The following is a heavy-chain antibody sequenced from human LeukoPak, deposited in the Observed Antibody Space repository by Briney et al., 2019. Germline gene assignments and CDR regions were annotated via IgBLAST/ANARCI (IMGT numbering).Heavy chain of an antibody. CDR1: KFTFSSYW. CDR2: NKQDGSVQ. J-gene: IGHJ5*02. D-gene: IGHD6-19*01. V-gene: IGHV3-7*01. CDR3: TRLQITVAGPNWFDP. Sequence: GGSLRLSCAASKFTFSSYWMSWVRQAPGKGLEWVANNKQDGSVQFYMDSLKGRFSVSRDNAKNSLYLQMNGLRVEDTAVYYCTRLQITVAGPNWFDPWGQGTLVTVSS.